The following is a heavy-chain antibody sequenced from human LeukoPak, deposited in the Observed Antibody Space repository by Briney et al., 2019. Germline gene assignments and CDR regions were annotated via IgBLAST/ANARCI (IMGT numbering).Heavy chain of an antibody. D-gene: IGHD3-22*01. CDR2: TYYSAST. CDR3: ARETNWPDSSGYITYFYHYMDV. V-gene: IGHV4-39*01. J-gene: IGHJ6*03. Sequence: SETLSLTCSVSGGSISGTSYYWGWIRQPPGKGLEWIGSTYYSASTYYNPSLKSRVTISVDTSKNQFSLSLNSVTAADTAVYYCARETNWPDSSGYITYFYHYMDVWGKGTTVTVSS. CDR1: GGSISGTSYY.